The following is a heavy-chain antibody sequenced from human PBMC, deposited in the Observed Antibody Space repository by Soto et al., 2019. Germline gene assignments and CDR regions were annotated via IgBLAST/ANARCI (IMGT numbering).Heavy chain of an antibody. J-gene: IGHJ4*02. Sequence: GASVKVSCKASGYTFTAYPMHWVRQAPGQRLEWMGWINAGNGDTGSSQNFQGRITITRDTSASTAYMELSGLRSEDTAVYYCARKDYYNSGSYYLDYWGQGTLVTVSS. V-gene: IGHV1-3*01. CDR3: ARKDYYNSGSYYLDY. D-gene: IGHD3-10*01. CDR2: INAGNGDT. CDR1: GYTFTAYP.